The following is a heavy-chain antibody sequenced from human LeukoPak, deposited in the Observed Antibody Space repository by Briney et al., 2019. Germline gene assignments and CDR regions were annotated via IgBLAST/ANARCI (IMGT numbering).Heavy chain of an antibody. V-gene: IGHV1-2*02. CDR2: INPNSGGT. D-gene: IGHD3-16*01. CDR3: ARPLGSQGSYPLYNY. J-gene: IGHJ4*02. Sequence: ASVKVSCKASGGTFSSYAISWVRQAPGQGLEWMGWINPNSGGTNYAQKFQGRVTMTRDTSISTAYMELSRLRSDDTAVCYCARPLGSQGSYPLYNYWGQGTLVTVSS. CDR1: GGTFSSYA.